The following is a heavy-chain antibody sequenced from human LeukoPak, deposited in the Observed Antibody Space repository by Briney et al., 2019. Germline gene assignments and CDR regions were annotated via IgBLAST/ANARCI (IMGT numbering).Heavy chain of an antibody. CDR1: GFTFSGYA. V-gene: IGHV3-48*04. Sequence: PGGSLRLSCVASGFTFSGYALSWVRQAPGKGLEWVSYINGPSDTIYYADSVKGRFSISRDNAKYSVYLQMSSLRAEDTAVYYCTTYGRDGYRGYFWGQGALVTVSS. CDR2: INGPSDTI. CDR3: TTYGRDGYRGYF. J-gene: IGHJ4*02. D-gene: IGHD5-24*01.